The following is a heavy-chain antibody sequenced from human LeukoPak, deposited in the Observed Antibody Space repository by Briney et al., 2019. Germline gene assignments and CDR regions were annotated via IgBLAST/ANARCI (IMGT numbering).Heavy chain of an antibody. CDR1: GGSFSGYY. CDR3: ARDTYYYDSSGYFSLDY. J-gene: IGHJ4*02. D-gene: IGHD3-22*01. Sequence: SETLSLTCAVYGGSFSGYYWSWIRQPPGKGLEWMGRIHTSGSTNYNPSLKSRVTMSVDTSKNQFSLKLSSVTAADTAVYYCARDTYYYDSSGYFSLDYWGQGTLVTVSS. CDR2: IHTSGST. V-gene: IGHV4-4*07.